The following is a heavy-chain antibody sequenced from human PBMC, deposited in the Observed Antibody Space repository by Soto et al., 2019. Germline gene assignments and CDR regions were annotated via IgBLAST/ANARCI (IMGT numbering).Heavy chain of an antibody. J-gene: IGHJ5*02. CDR3: AAEMSPSMIVPIFGFDP. CDR2: IVVGSGNT. D-gene: IGHD3-22*01. CDR1: GFTFTSSA. V-gene: IGHV1-58*01. Sequence: ASVKVSCKASGFTFTSSAVQWVRQARGQRLEWIGWIVVGSGNTNYAQKFQERVTITRDMSTSTAYMELSSLRSEDTAVYYCAAEMSPSMIVPIFGFDPWGQGTLVTVSS.